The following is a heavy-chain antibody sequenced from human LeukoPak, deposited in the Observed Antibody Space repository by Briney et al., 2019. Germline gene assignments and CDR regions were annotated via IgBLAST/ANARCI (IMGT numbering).Heavy chain of an antibody. CDR2: ISSSGSTI. CDR1: GFTFSSYE. J-gene: IGHJ6*02. Sequence: QPGGSLRLSCAASGFTFSSYEMNWVRQAPGKGLEWVSYISSSGSTIYYADSVKGRFTISRDNAKNSLYLQMYSLRAEDTAVYYCARPFVPLTYGMDVWGQGTTVTVSS. CDR3: ARPFVPLTYGMDV. V-gene: IGHV3-48*03. D-gene: IGHD3-10*02.